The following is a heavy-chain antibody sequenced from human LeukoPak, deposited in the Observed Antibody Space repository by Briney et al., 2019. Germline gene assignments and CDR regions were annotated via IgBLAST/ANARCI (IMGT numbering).Heavy chain of an antibody. J-gene: IGHJ6*02. CDR1: GGTFSSYA. V-gene: IGHV1-69*04. CDR3: ARAYYGTSYYYYGMDV. D-gene: IGHD4-17*01. CDR2: IIPILGVA. Sequence: ASVKVSCKASGGTFSSYAISWVRQAPGQGLEWMGRIIPILGVANYAQKFQGRVTITADKSTSTAYMELSSLRSEDTAVYYCARAYYGTSYYYYGMDVWGQGTTVTVSS.